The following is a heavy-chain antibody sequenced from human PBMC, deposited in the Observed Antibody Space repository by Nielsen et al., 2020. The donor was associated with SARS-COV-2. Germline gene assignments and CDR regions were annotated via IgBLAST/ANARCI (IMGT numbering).Heavy chain of an antibody. CDR2: IWYDGSNK. Sequence: GESLKISCAASGFTFSSYGMHWVRQAPGKGLEWVAVIWYDGSNKYYADSVKGRFTISRDNSKNTLYLQMNSLRAEDTAVYYCAKDTYTDSIAAGGDYGMDVWGQGTTVTVSS. V-gene: IGHV3-30*02. D-gene: IGHD6-6*01. J-gene: IGHJ6*02. CDR1: GFTFSSYG. CDR3: AKDTYTDSIAAGGDYGMDV.